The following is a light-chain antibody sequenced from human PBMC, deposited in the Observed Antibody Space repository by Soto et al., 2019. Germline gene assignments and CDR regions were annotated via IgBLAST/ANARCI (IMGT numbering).Light chain of an antibody. CDR1: QSVRNY. J-gene: IGKJ1*01. Sequence: DIKMTQSASTLPASVGDKAPITCLARQSVRNYSAWYQQKPGKAPRLLIYKASNFESGVPSRFSGSGSETEFTLTISSLQPDDIGTYYCQQNNRYSWTFGQGTKVDIK. V-gene: IGKV1-5*03. CDR3: QQNNRYSWT. CDR2: KAS.